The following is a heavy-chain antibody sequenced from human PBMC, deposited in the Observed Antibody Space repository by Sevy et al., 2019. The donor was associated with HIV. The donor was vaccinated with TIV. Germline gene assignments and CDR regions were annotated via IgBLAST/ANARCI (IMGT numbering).Heavy chain of an antibody. D-gene: IGHD6-19*01. CDR3: ARAYTRGNSSGWSYYYYGMDV. V-gene: IGHV4-59*01. CDR1: GGSISSYY. Sequence: SETLSLTCTVSGGSISSYYWSWIRQPPGKGLEWIGYIYYSGSTNYNPSLKSRVTISVDTSKNQFSLKLSPVTAADTAVYYCARAYTRGNSSGWSYYYYGMDVWGQGTTVTVSS. CDR2: IYYSGST. J-gene: IGHJ6*02.